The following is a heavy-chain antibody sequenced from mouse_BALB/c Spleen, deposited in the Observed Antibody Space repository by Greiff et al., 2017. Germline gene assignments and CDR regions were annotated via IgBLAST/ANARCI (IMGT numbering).Heavy chain of an antibody. D-gene: IGHD1-1*01. Sequence: QVQLKESGPGLVAPSQSLSITCTVSGFSLTSYGVHWVRQPPGKGLEWLGVIWAGGSTNYNSALMSRLSISKDNSKSQVFLKMNSLQTDDTAMYYCARNYGSSSYYAMDYWGQGTSVTVSS. CDR3: ARNYGSSSYYAMDY. J-gene: IGHJ4*01. CDR2: IWAGGST. CDR1: GFSLTSYG. V-gene: IGHV2-9*02.